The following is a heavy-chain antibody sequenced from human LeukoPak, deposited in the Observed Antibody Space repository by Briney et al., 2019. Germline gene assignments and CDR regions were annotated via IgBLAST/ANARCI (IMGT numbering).Heavy chain of an antibody. CDR3: AKRITVAVGYYFDS. CDR2: ISGGGANT. J-gene: IGHJ4*02. V-gene: IGHV3-23*01. CDR1: GFTFSSFA. D-gene: IGHD6-19*01. Sequence: GGSLRLFCVGSGFTFSSFAMSWVRQAPGKGLEWVSSISGGGANTYYADSVKGRFTISRDDSKNMQFLQMNSLRPEDTAVYFCAKRITVAVGYYFDSWGQGTLVTVSS.